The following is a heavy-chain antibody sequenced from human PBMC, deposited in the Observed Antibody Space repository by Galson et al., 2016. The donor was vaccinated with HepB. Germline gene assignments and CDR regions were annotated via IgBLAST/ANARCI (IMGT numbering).Heavy chain of an antibody. CDR3: GKVEDGYNRHYYYGMDV. Sequence: SVKVSCKASGGTFNSYALSWVRQAPGQGLEWMGEIIPIFGTANYAQRFQGRVTITADESTSTAYMELSRLRSEDTAVDYCGKVEDGYNRHYYYGMDVWGQGTTVTVSS. CDR2: IIPIFGTA. V-gene: IGHV1-69*13. J-gene: IGHJ6*02. CDR1: GGTFNSYA. D-gene: IGHD5-24*01.